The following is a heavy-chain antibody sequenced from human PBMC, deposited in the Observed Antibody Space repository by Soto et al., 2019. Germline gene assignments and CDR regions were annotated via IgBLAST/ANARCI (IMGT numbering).Heavy chain of an antibody. Sequence: GGSLRLSCAASGFTFSSYGMHWVRQAPGKGLEWVAVISYDGSNKYYADSVKGRFTISRDNSKNTLYLQMNSLRAEDTAVYYCAKDQWLVRQVWYYYGMDVWGQGTTVTVSS. J-gene: IGHJ6*02. CDR1: GFTFSSYG. V-gene: IGHV3-30*18. D-gene: IGHD6-19*01. CDR3: AKDQWLVRQVWYYYGMDV. CDR2: ISYDGSNK.